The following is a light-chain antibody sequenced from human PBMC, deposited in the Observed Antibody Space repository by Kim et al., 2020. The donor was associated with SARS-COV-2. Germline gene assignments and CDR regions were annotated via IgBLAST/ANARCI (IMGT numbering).Light chain of an antibody. V-gene: IGKV3-15*01. CDR1: QSVSSN. CDR2: AAS. J-gene: IGKJ1*01. CDR3: QQYNNWPPWT. Sequence: EIVMTQSPATLSVSPGERATLSCRASQSVSSNLAWYQQKPGQAPRLLIYAASTRASGIPARFSASRSGTEFTLTISSLQSEDFAVYYCQQYNNWPPWTFGQGTKVDIK.